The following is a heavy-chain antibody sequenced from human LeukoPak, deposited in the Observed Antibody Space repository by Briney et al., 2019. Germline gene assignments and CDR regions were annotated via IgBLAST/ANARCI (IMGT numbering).Heavy chain of an antibody. CDR2: TYYRSKWYN. Sequence: SHTLSLTCAIPRDSVSRNSAVWNWIRQSPSRGLEWLERTYYRSKWYNDYSLFVKSRMTINPDTSKNQFSLHLNSVTPEDTAVYYCVRGWSGMDVWGQGTTVTVSS. CDR3: VRGWSGMDV. CDR1: RDSVSRNSAV. D-gene: IGHD2-15*01. V-gene: IGHV6-1*01. J-gene: IGHJ6*02.